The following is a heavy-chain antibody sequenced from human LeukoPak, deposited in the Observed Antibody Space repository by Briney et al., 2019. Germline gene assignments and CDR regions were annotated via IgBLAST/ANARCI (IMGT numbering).Heavy chain of an antibody. Sequence: PSETLSLTCTVSGGSISGFYWSRIRQPPGRGLEWIGYMYDSGSINYNPSLKSRVTISADTSKSQFSLRLSSVTAADTAVYYCARGHYQGFDYWGQRTLVTVSS. CDR2: MYDSGSI. CDR3: ARGHYQGFDY. CDR1: GGSISGFY. D-gene: IGHD2-2*01. J-gene: IGHJ4*02. V-gene: IGHV4-59*01.